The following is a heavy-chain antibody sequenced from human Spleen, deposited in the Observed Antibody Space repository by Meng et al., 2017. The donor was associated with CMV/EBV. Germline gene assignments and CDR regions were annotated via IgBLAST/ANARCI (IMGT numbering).Heavy chain of an antibody. D-gene: IGHD3-3*01. CDR2: IYHSGST. CDR1: GFTFGDYA. V-gene: IGHV4-38-2*02. Sequence: GSLRLSCTASGFTFGDYAMSWVRQAPGKGLEWIGSIYHSGSTYYNPSLKSRVTISLDTSKNQFSLRLSSVTAADTAVYYCARASRMTIFARKPSYFDFWGQGTLVTVSS. J-gene: IGHJ4*02. CDR3: ARASRMTIFARKPSYFDF.